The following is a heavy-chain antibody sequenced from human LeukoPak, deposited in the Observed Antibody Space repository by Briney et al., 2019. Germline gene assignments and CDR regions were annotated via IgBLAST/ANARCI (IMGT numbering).Heavy chain of an antibody. Sequence: GGSLRLSCAASGFTFSSYAMHWVRQAPGKGLEWVAVISYDGSNKYYADSVKGRFTISRDNSKNTLYLQMNSLRAEDTAVYYCATFWSGYFFDYWGQGTLVTVSS. D-gene: IGHD3-3*01. CDR1: GFTFSSYA. CDR3: ATFWSGYFFDY. V-gene: IGHV3-30-3*01. CDR2: ISYDGSNK. J-gene: IGHJ4*02.